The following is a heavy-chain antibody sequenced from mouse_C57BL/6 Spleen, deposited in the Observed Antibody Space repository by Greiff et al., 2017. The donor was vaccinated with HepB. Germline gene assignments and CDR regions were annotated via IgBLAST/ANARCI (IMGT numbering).Heavy chain of an antibody. Sequence: EVQGVESGGGLVKPGGSLKLSCAASGFTFSDYGMHWVRQAPEKGLEWVAYISSGSSTIYYADTVKGRFTISRDNAKNTLFLQMTSLRSEDTAMYYCESDDGYYPSYFDYWGQGTTLTVSS. V-gene: IGHV5-17*01. D-gene: IGHD2-3*01. J-gene: IGHJ2*01. CDR1: GFTFSDYG. CDR3: ESDDGYYPSYFDY. CDR2: ISSGSSTI.